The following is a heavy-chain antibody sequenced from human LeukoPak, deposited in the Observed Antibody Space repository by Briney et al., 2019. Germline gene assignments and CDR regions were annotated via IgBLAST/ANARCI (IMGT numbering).Heavy chain of an antibody. Sequence: TASETLSLTCTVSGGSISSYYWSWIRQPPGKGLEWIGYIYYSGSTNYNPSLKSRVTISVDTSKNQFSLKLSSVTAADTAVYYCARARSTVTTDLGFVYYYYGMDVWGQGTTVTVSS. V-gene: IGHV4-59*01. J-gene: IGHJ6*02. CDR2: IYYSGST. CDR1: GGSISSYY. D-gene: IGHD4-17*01. CDR3: ARARSTVTTDLGFVYYYYGMDV.